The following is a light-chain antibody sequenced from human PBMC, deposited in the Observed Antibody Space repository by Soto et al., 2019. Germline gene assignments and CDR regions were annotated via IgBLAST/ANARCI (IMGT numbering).Light chain of an antibody. CDR2: DVN. CDR1: NSDIGAYDY. Sequence: QSALTQPASVSGSPGQSITISCTRANSDIGAYDYVSWYQQHPGKVPKLIIYDVNDRPSAVSDRFSGSKSGNTASLTISGLQTEDEADYYCSSYTTRNTYVFGTGTKVTVL. V-gene: IGLV2-14*03. J-gene: IGLJ1*01. CDR3: SSYTTRNTYV.